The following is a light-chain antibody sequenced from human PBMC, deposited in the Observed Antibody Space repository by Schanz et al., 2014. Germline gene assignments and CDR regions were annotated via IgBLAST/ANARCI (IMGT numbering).Light chain of an antibody. CDR1: SSDIGGYNY. CDR3: QSYDSSLSGGV. Sequence: QSALTQPPSASGSPGQSVTISCTGTSSDIGGYNYVSWYQQHPGEAPKLMLYEVTKRPSGVPDRFSGSKSGNTASLTVSGLQAEDEAVYYCQSYDSSLSGGVFGGGTKLTVL. V-gene: IGLV2-8*01. CDR2: EVT. J-gene: IGLJ2*01.